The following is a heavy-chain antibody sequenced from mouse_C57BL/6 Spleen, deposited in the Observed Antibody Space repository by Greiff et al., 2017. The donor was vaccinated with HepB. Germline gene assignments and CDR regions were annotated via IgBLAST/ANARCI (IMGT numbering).Heavy chain of an antibody. CDR2: ISSGGSYT. CDR3: ARWDSSGYGAMDY. D-gene: IGHD3-2*02. Sequence: DVQLVESGGDLVKPGGSLKLSCAASGFTFSSYGMSWVRQTPDKRLEWVATISSGGSYTYYPDSVKGRFTISRDNAKNTLYLQMSSLKSEDTAMYYCARWDSSGYGAMDYWGQGTSVTVSS. J-gene: IGHJ4*01. V-gene: IGHV5-6*01. CDR1: GFTFSSYG.